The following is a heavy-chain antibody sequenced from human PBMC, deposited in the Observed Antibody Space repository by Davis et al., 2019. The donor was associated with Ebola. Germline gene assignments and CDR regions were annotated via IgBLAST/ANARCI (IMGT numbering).Heavy chain of an antibody. V-gene: IGHV4-34*01. CDR3: ARVPDILADYNSYYFDY. D-gene: IGHD1-20*01. Sequence: MPSETLSLTCAVYGGSFSGYYWSWIRQPPGKGLEWIGEINHSGSTNYNPSLKSRVTISVDTSKNQFSLKLSSVTAADTAVYYCARVPDILADYNSYYFDYWGRGTLVTVSS. CDR1: GGSFSGYY. J-gene: IGHJ4*02. CDR2: INHSGST.